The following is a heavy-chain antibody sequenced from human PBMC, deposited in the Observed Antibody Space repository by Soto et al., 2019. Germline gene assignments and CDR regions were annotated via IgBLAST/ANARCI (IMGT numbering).Heavy chain of an antibody. Sequence: PSETLSLTCTVSGGSISSGVYYWSWIRQHPGKGLEWIGYIYYSGSTYYNPSLKSRVTISVDTSKNQFSLKLSSVTAADTAVYYCARYVSIAARPFERNYYYYGMDVWGQGTTVTVSS. J-gene: IGHJ6*02. V-gene: IGHV4-31*03. CDR3: ARYVSIAARPFERNYYYYGMDV. D-gene: IGHD6-6*01. CDR2: IYYSGST. CDR1: GGSISSGVYY.